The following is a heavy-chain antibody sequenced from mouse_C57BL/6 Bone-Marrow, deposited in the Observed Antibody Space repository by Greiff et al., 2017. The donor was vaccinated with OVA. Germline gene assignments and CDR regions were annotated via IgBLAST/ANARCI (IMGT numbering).Heavy chain of an antibody. CDR1: GFTFSSYA. V-gene: IGHV5-4*03. Sequence: EVNVVESGGGLVKPGGSLKLSCAASGFTFSSYAMSWVRQTPEKRLEWVATISDGGSYTYYPDNVKGRFTISRDNAKNNLYLQMSHLKSEDTAMYYCARGYGSSYVGYFDVWGTGTTVTVSS. CDR2: ISDGGSYT. D-gene: IGHD1-1*01. CDR3: ARGYGSSYVGYFDV. J-gene: IGHJ1*03.